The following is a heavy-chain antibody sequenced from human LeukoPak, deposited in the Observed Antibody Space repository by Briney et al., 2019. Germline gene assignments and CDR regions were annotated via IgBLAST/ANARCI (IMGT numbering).Heavy chain of an antibody. D-gene: IGHD5-12*01. CDR1: GFTVSSNY. CDR2: IYSGGST. Sequence: GGSLRLSCAASGFTVSSNYMSWVRQAPGKGLEWVSVIYSGGSTYYADSVKGRFTISRDNSKNTMYLQMNSLRAEDTAVYYCAKDYWIVATIWVQNYFDYWGQGTLVTVSS. CDR3: AKDYWIVATIWVQNYFDY. V-gene: IGHV3-53*01. J-gene: IGHJ4*02.